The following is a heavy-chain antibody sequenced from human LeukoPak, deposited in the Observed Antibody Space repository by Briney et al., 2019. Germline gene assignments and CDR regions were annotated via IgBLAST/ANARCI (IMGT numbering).Heavy chain of an antibody. CDR3: ARHGYGSGSHYYHGMDV. D-gene: IGHD6-19*01. J-gene: IGHJ6*02. CDR1: GGSISSYY. V-gene: IGHV4-59*08. Sequence: PSETLSLTCTVSGGSISSYYWSWIRQPPGKGLEWIGYIYYSGSPNYNPSLKSRVTISVNTSKNQFSLKLSSVTAADTAVYYCARHGYGSGSHYYHGMDVWGQGTTDTPSS. CDR2: IYYSGSP.